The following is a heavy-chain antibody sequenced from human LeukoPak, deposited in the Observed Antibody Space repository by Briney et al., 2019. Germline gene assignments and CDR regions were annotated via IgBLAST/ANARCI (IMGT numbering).Heavy chain of an antibody. CDR2: IVYDGGTE. CDR1: GFTFSTYS. J-gene: IGHJ4*02. D-gene: IGHD2-15*01. V-gene: IGHV3-30-3*02. CDR3: AKEGSGSFSLDY. Sequence: GGSLRLFCAASGFTFSTYSIHCVREAPGKGPEWVVVIVYDGGTENYAASFKGRFTISRDNSRNTLYLQMTGLGTDDTAVYYCAKEGSGSFSLDYWGQGTLVTVS.